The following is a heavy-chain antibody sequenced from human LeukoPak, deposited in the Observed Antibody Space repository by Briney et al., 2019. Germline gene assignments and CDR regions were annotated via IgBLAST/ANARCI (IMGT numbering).Heavy chain of an antibody. D-gene: IGHD6-13*01. CDR2: TIPIFGTA. CDR1: GGTFSSYA. Sequence: ASVKVSCKASGGTFSSYAISWVRQAPGQGLEWMGGTIPIFGTANYAQKFQGRVTITADESTGTAYMELSSLRSEDTAVYYCARVGRSSSWRFDYWGQGTLVTVSS. V-gene: IGHV1-69*13. CDR3: ARVGRSSSWRFDY. J-gene: IGHJ4*02.